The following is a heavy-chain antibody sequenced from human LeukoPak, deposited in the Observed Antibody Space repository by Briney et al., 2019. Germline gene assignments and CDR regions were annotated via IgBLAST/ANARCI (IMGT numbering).Heavy chain of an antibody. CDR3: ARSDGIVGEEAWFDP. D-gene: IGHD1-26*01. Sequence: SETLSLTCSVSGGSISTFHWHWIRQPPGKGLEWVGYIFSSDITNYNPSLRSRVTIPVDTSKNQFSLKLRSVTAADTAVYFCARSDGIVGEEAWFDPWGQGTLVTVSS. V-gene: IGHV4-4*09. CDR1: GGSISTFH. CDR2: IFSSDIT. J-gene: IGHJ5*02.